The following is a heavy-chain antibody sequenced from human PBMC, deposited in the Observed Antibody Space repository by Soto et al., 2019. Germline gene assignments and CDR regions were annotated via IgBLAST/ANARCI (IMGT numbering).Heavy chain of an antibody. CDR3: AKGQKEPYTPNDF. CDR2: ISGSGAST. Sequence: GGSLRLSCAASGFTFSSYAMNWVRQAPGKGLEWVSTISGSGASTYYADSVKGRFTISRDNSKNTRYLQMNSLRAEDTAIYYCAKGQKEPYTPNDFWGQGTLVTVSS. CDR1: GFTFSSYA. D-gene: IGHD3-16*01. V-gene: IGHV3-23*01. J-gene: IGHJ4*02.